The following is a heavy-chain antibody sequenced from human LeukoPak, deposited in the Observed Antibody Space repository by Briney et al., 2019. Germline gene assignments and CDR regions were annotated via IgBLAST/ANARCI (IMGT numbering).Heavy chain of an antibody. CDR1: GFTFSSFG. V-gene: IGHV3-30*18. Sequence: GGSLRLSCAASGFTFSSFGMHWVRQAPGQGLERVAVISFDGSNQYYADSVKGRFTIYRDNFKNTVYLQMNGLRAEETAVYYCAKSHPPTVTTEEGEYLQHWGQGTLVTVSS. D-gene: IGHD4-17*01. CDR3: AKSHPPTVTTEEGEYLQH. J-gene: IGHJ1*01. CDR2: ISFDGSNQ.